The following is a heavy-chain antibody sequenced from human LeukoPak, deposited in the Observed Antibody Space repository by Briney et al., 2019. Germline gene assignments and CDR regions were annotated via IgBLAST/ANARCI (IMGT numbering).Heavy chain of an antibody. D-gene: IGHD3-22*01. CDR3: ARHRRIVVVIGPDWYFDL. CDR1: GGSISSSSYY. CDR2: IYYSGST. J-gene: IGHJ2*01. V-gene: IGHV4-39*01. Sequence: NPSETLSLTCTVSGGSISSSSYYWGWIRQPPGKGLEWIGSIYYSGSTYYNPSLKSRVTISVDTPKNQFSLKLSSVTAADTAVYYCARHRRIVVVIGPDWYFDLWGRGTLVTVSS.